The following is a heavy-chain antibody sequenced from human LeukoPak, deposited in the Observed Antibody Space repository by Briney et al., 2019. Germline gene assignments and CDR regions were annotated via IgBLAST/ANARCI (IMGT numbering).Heavy chain of an antibody. CDR3: AKGTGVRGALGAFDI. CDR2: ISGSGGST. V-gene: IGHV3-23*01. J-gene: IGHJ3*02. Sequence: GGSLRLSCAASGFTFSSYAMSWVRQAPGKGLEWVSAISGSGGSTYYADSVKGRFTISRDNSKNTLYLQMNSLRAEDTTVYYCAKGTGVRGALGAFDIWGQGTMVTVSS. CDR1: GFTFSSYA. D-gene: IGHD3-10*01.